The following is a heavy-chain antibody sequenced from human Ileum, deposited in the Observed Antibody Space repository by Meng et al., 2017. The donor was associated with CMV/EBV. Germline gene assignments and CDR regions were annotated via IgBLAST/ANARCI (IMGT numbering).Heavy chain of an antibody. CDR3: ARSTGLAVDS. Sequence: KVSCKASGYTFSDYYMHWVRQAPGQGLEWMGRINLDSDSTNYAQKFQGRVTMTRDTSISTAYMELSSLTSDDTAVYYCARSTGLAVDSWGQGTLVTVSS. D-gene: IGHD3-3*02. CDR2: INLDSDST. J-gene: IGHJ4*02. CDR1: GYTFSDYY. V-gene: IGHV1-2*06.